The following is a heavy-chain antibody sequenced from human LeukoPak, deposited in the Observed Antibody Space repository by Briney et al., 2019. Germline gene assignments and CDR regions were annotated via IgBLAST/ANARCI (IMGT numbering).Heavy chain of an antibody. CDR1: GGAFSGYY. CDR3: ARGRLGYCSRTSCTTYYYYYYGMDV. D-gene: IGHD2-2*03. J-gene: IGHJ6*02. V-gene: IGHV4-34*01. Sequence: PSETLSLTCAVYGGAFSGYYWSWIRQPPGKGLEWIGEINHSGSTNYNPSLKSRVTISVDTSKNQFSLKLSSVTAADTAVYYCARGRLGYCSRTSCTTYYYYYYGMDVWGQGTTVTVSS. CDR2: INHSGST.